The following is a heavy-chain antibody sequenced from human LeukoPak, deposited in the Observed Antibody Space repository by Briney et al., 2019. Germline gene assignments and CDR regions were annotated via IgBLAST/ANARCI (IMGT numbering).Heavy chain of an antibody. CDR1: GFTFSSYA. D-gene: IGHD3-22*01. Sequence: GGSLRLSCAASGFTFSSYAMSWVRQAPGKGLEWVSAISGSGGSTYYADSVEGRFTISRDNSKNTLYLQMNSLRAEDTAVYYCAKDNFQNYYDSSGQFDYWGQGTLVTVSS. J-gene: IGHJ4*02. V-gene: IGHV3-23*01. CDR2: ISGSGGST. CDR3: AKDNFQNYYDSSGQFDY.